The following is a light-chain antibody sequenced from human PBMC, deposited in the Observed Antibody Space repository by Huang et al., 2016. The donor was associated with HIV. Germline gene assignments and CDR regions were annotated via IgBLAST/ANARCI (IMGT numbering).Light chain of an antibody. CDR2: AAS. Sequence: DIQMTQSPSSLSASLGDRVTITCRASRSISNYLNWYQQYPGKAPRLLIYAASSLQSGGPSRFSGSGSGTDFTLTISSLQPEDFATYYCQQSYSSPRFTFGPGTKVDIK. CDR1: RSISNY. V-gene: IGKV1-39*01. J-gene: IGKJ3*01. CDR3: QQSYSSPRFT.